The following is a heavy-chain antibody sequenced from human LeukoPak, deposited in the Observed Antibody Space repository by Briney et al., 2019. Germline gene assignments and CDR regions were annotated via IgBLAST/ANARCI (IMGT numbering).Heavy chain of an antibody. D-gene: IGHD3-9*01. CDR1: GFTFSSYA. J-gene: IGHJ4*02. CDR3: ANRGGGLRYFDWLVDY. V-gene: IGHV3-23*01. CDR2: ISGSGGST. Sequence: QTGGSLRLSCAASGFTFSSYAMSWVRQAPGKGLEWVSAISGSGGSTYYADSVKGRFTISRDNSKNTLYLQMNSLRAEDTAVYYCANRGGGLRYFDWLVDYWGQGTLVTVSS.